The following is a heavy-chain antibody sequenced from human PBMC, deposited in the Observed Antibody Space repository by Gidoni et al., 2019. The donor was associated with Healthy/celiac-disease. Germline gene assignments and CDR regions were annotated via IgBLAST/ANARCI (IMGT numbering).Heavy chain of an antibody. CDR1: GGSISSSY. J-gene: IGHJ4*02. V-gene: IGHV4-59*08. CDR2: IYYSGST. Sequence: QVQLQESGPGLVKPPEPPSLTCTVSGGSISSSYWSWNRQPPGKGLEWIGYIYYSGSTNYNPSLKSRVTISVDTSKNQFSLKLSSVTAADTAVYYCARHFELPHFDYWGQGTLVTVSS. CDR3: ARHFELPHFDY. D-gene: IGHD1-26*01.